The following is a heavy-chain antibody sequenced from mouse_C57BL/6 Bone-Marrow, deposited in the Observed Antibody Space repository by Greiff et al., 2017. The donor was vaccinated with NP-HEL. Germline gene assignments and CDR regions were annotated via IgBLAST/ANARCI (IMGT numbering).Heavy chain of an antibody. V-gene: IGHV3-6*01. CDR3: AREHYYGSSYYAMDY. CDR1: GYSITSGYY. Sequence: DVKLQESGPGLVKPSQSLSLTCSVTGYSITSGYYWNWIRQFPGNKLEWMGYISYDGSNNYNPSLKNRISITRDTSKNQFFLKLNSVTTEDTATYYCAREHYYGSSYYAMDYWGQGTSVTVSS. J-gene: IGHJ4*01. D-gene: IGHD1-1*01. CDR2: ISYDGSN.